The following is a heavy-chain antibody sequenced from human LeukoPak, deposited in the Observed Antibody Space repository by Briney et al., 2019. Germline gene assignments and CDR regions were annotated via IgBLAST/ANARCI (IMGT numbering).Heavy chain of an antibody. J-gene: IGHJ4*02. V-gene: IGHV4-39*01. Sequence: SETLSLTCTVSGGSIGSSSYYWGWIRQPPGKGLEWIGSIYYSGSTYYNPSLKSRVTISVDTSKNQFSLKLSSVTAADTAVYYCARQVGYCSGGSCYSNYWGQGTLVTVSS. CDR2: IYYSGST. CDR1: GGSIGSSSYY. CDR3: ARQVGYCSGGSCYSNY. D-gene: IGHD2-15*01.